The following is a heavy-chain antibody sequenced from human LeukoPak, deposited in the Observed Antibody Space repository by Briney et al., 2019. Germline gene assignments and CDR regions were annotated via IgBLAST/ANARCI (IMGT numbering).Heavy chain of an antibody. CDR3: VKALTDDAFDI. J-gene: IGHJ3*02. V-gene: IGHV3-64D*06. CDR1: GFTFSTFP. CDR2: ISRNGDTT. Sequence: PGGSLRLSCSASGFTFSTFPMHWVRRAPGKGLEYFSAISRNGDTTYYADSVKGRFTISRDNSKNTLYLQMSSLRPEDTAVYYCVKALTDDAFDIWGQGTMVTVSS.